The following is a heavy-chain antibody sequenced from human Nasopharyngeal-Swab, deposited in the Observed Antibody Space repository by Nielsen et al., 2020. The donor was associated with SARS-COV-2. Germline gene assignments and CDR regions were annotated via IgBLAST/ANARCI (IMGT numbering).Heavy chain of an antibody. V-gene: IGHV5-51*01. CDR2: IYPGDSDT. CDR3: ARSITSSSWYLYGMDV. D-gene: IGHD6-13*01. Sequence: GESLKISCKGSGYSFTSYWIGCVRQMPGKGLEWMGIIYPGDSDTRYSPSFQGQVTISADKSISTAYLQWSSLKASDTAMYYCARSITSSSWYLYGMDVWGQGTTVTVSS. CDR1: GYSFTSYW. J-gene: IGHJ6*02.